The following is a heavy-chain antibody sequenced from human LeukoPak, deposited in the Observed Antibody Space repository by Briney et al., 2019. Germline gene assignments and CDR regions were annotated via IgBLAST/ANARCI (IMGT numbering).Heavy chain of an antibody. D-gene: IGHD1-1*01. CDR1: GGSISSYY. V-gene: IGHV4-59*01. CDR2: IYYSGST. Sequence: SETLSLTCTVSGGSISSYYWSWIRQPPGKGLEWIGYIYYSGSTNYNPSLKSRVTTSVDTSKNQFSLKLSSVTAADTAVYYCARALWNVPFAYWGQGTLVTVSS. CDR3: ARALWNVPFAY. J-gene: IGHJ4*02.